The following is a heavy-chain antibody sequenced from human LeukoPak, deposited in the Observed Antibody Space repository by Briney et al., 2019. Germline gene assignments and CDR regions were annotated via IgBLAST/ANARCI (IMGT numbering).Heavy chain of an antibody. Sequence: SETLSLTCTVSGRSISSYYWRWSRQPPRGGLEWIGYIYYSGSTNYNTSLKSRVTISVDTSKNQFSLKLRSVTAADTAVYYCARLYCSGGSGYFDYWGQGTLVTVSS. J-gene: IGHJ4*02. D-gene: IGHD2-15*01. CDR3: ARLYCSGGSGYFDY. CDR1: GRSISSYY. CDR2: IYYSGST. V-gene: IGHV4-59*08.